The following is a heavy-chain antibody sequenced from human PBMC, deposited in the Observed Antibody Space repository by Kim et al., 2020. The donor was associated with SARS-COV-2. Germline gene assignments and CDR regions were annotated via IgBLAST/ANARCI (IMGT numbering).Heavy chain of an antibody. Sequence: GESLKISCQGFGYPFTSFWIRWVRQMPGKGLEWMGRIDPSDSSTNYNPSFQGHISISADKSISTAYLQWSSLKASDTATYYCARHYRWYCSSLSCQEYDSWGQGTLVTVSS. CDR2: IDPSDSST. D-gene: IGHD2-2*01. CDR3: ARHYRWYCSSLSCQEYDS. J-gene: IGHJ4*02. V-gene: IGHV5-10-1*01. CDR1: GYPFTSFW.